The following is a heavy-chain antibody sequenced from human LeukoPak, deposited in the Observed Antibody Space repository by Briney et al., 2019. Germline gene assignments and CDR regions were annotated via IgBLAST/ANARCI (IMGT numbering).Heavy chain of an antibody. J-gene: IGHJ4*02. Sequence: SETLSLTCAVYGGSFSGYYWSWIRQPPGKGLEWIGEINHSGSTNYNPSLKSRVTISVDTSENQFSLKLSSVTAADTAVYYCARRGLDSSTNYFDYWGQGTLVTVSS. V-gene: IGHV4-34*01. D-gene: IGHD2-2*01. CDR1: GGSFSGYY. CDR3: ARRGLDSSTNYFDY. CDR2: INHSGST.